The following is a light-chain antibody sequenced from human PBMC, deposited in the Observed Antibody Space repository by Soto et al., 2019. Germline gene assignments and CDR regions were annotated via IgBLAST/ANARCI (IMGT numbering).Light chain of an antibody. J-gene: IGLJ1*01. CDR3: SSYTSSSTFYV. V-gene: IGLV2-14*01. CDR2: DVS. Sequence: QSALTQPASVSGSLGQSITISCTGTSSDVGGYKYVSWYQQHPGKASKLMIYDVSNRPAGVSNRFSGSKSGNTASLTSSGLQAEDEADYYCSSYTSSSTFYVFGTGTKVTAL. CDR1: SSDVGGYKY.